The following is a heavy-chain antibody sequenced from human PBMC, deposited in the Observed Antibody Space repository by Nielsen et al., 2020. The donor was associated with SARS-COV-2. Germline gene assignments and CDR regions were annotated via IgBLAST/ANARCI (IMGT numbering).Heavy chain of an antibody. CDR2: INWNGGST. V-gene: IGHV3-20*01. D-gene: IGHD3-22*01. J-gene: IGHJ4*02. CDR3: ARALDYYDSSGYYYNYFDY. CDR1: GFTFDDYG. Sequence: GGSLRLSCAASGFTFDDYGMSWVRHAPGKGLEWVSGINWNGGSTGYADSVKGRFTISRDNAKNSLYLQMNSLRAEDTALYHCARALDYYDSSGYYYNYFDYWGQGTLVTVSS.